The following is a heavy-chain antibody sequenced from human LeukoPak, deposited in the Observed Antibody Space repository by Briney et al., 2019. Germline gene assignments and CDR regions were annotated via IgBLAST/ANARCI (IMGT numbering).Heavy chain of an antibody. CDR3: ARYSSSWEWYFDL. Sequence: SETLSLTCTVSGGSISSYYWSWIRQPPGKGLEWIGYIHYSGSTNYNPSLKSRVTISVDTSKNQFSLKLSSVTAADTAVYYCARYSSSWEWYFDLWGRGTLVTVSS. D-gene: IGHD6-13*01. J-gene: IGHJ2*01. V-gene: IGHV4-59*08. CDR2: IHYSGST. CDR1: GGSISSYY.